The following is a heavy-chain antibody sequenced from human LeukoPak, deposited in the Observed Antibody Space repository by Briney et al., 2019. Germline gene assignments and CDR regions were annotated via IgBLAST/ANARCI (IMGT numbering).Heavy chain of an antibody. J-gene: IGHJ4*02. D-gene: IGHD6-19*01. CDR3: ATVGQWLLRNFDY. CDR1: GYTLTELS. V-gene: IGHV1-24*01. Sequence: ASVKVSCKVSGYTLTELSMHWVRQAPGKGLEWMGGFDPEDGETIYAQKSQGRVTMTEDTSTDTAYMELSSLRSGDTAVYYCATVGQWLLRNFDYWGQGTLVTVSS. CDR2: FDPEDGET.